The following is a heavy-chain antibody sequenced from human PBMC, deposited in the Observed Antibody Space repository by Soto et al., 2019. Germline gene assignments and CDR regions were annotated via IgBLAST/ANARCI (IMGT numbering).Heavy chain of an antibody. J-gene: IGHJ6*02. CDR2: IYYSGSP. CDR3: ARYIVAPYYYYGMDV. V-gene: IGHV4-59*01. CDR1: GGSISRYY. Sequence: SETLSLTCTVSGGSISRYYLSWIRQPPGKGLEWIGNIYYSGSPNYNPSLKSRVTISVDTSKNQFSLKLSSVTAADTAVYYCARYIVAPYYYYGMDVWGQGTTVTVS. D-gene: IGHD5-12*01.